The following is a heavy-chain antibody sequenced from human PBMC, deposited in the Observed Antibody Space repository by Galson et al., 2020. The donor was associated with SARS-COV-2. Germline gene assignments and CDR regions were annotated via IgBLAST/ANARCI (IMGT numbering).Heavy chain of an antibody. D-gene: IGHD3-10*01. CDR1: GFTFSNAW. V-gene: IGHV3-15*01. Sequence: GESLKISCAASGFTFSNAWMHWVRQAPGKGLEWVGRVRSQDDGGTMDYAAPVEGRFTISRDDSKNMLYLQMDSLRTEDTGVYYCTSQITMIRGGVTDVDVWGQGTTVTVSS. J-gene: IGHJ6*02. CDR3: TSQITMIRGGVTDVDV. CDR2: VRSQDDGGTM.